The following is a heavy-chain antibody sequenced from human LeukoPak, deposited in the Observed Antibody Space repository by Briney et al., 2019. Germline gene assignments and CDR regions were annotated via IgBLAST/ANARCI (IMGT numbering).Heavy chain of an antibody. CDR1: GFTFSSYG. V-gene: IGHV3-30*02. CDR2: IRYDGSNK. CDR3: ARGVLTYYYYYYMDV. J-gene: IGHJ6*03. D-gene: IGHD3-3*01. Sequence: PGGSLRLSCAASGFTFSSYGMHWVRQAPGKGLEWVAFIRYDGSNKYYADSVKGRFTISRDNAKNSLYLQMNSLRAEDTAVYYCARGVLTYYYYYYMDVWGKGTTVTISS.